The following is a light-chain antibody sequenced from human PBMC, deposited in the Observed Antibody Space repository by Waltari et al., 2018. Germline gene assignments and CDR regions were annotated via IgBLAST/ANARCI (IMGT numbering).Light chain of an antibody. V-gene: IGLV2-14*01. Sequence: QSALTQPPSVSGSPGTSITIPCPGSSSDVGGYNYVSWYQQHPGKAPKVLIYDVSKWPSGVSNRFSGSKSGNTASLTISGLQAEDEADYYCTSYASIGTYVFGTGTKVTVL. CDR2: DVS. CDR1: SSDVGGYNY. J-gene: IGLJ1*01. CDR3: TSYASIGTYV.